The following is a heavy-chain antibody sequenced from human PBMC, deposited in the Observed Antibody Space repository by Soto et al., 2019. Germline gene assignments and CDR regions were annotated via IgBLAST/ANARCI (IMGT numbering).Heavy chain of an antibody. V-gene: IGHV3-21*01. Sequence: PGGSLRLSCAASGFIFSSYSMNWVRQALWKGLEWVSSISSSSSYIYYADSVKGRFTISRDNAKNSLYLQMNSLRAGDTAVYYCARVSTAYYYRMDVWGQGTTVTVSS. CDR1: GFIFSSYS. CDR3: ARVSTAYYYRMDV. CDR2: ISSSSSYI. J-gene: IGHJ6*02.